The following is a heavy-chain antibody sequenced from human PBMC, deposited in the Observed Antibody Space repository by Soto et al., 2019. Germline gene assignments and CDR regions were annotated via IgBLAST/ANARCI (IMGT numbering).Heavy chain of an antibody. CDR3: ARDYYDSSGYYYVDS. V-gene: IGHV4-31*03. D-gene: IGHD3-22*01. CDR1: GGSISSGGYY. CDR2: IYYTGGT. Sequence: SETLSLTCTVSGGSISSGGYYWSWIRQHPGKGLEWIGYIYYTGGTYYNPSLKSRVTISVDTSKNQFSLKLSSVTAADTAVYYCARDYYDSSGYYYVDSWGQGTQVTVSS. J-gene: IGHJ4*02.